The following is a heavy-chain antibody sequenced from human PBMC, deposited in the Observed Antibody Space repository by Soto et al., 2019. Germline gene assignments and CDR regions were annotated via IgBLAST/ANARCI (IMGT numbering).Heavy chain of an antibody. V-gene: IGHV1-8*01. CDR2: MNPNSGNT. D-gene: IGHD6-13*01. J-gene: IGHJ1*01. Sequence: QVQLVQSGAEVKKPGASVKVSCKASGYTFTSYDINWVRQATGQGLEWMGWMNPNSGNTGYAQKSQGIVTMTSNTSISTAYMELSSLRSEDTAVYYCASRYSSSWYGRKYFQHWGQGTLVTVSS. CDR1: GYTFTSYD. CDR3: ASRYSSSWYGRKYFQH.